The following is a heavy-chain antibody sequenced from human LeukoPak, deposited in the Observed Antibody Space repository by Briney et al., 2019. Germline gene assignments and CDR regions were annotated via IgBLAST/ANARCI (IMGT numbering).Heavy chain of an antibody. CDR2: ISGSGGST. J-gene: IGHJ4*02. Sequence: GGSLRLSCAASGFTFSSYAMSWVRQAPGKGLEWVSAISGSGGSTYYADSVKGRFTISRDNSKNTLYLQMNSLRAEDTAVYYCAKVPFDDFWSGPSYYFDYWGQGTLVTVSS. CDR3: AKVPFDDFWSGPSYYFDY. D-gene: IGHD3-3*01. V-gene: IGHV3-23*01. CDR1: GFTFSSYA.